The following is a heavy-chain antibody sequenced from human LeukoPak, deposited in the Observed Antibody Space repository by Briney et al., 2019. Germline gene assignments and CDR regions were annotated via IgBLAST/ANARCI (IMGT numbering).Heavy chain of an antibody. D-gene: IGHD6-13*01. CDR1: GFTVSSNY. CDR2: IYSSGST. CDR3: ARLYSSSWYYFDY. J-gene: IGHJ4*02. V-gene: IGHV3-53*01. Sequence: GGSLRLSCAASGFTVSSNYMSWVRQAPGKGLEWVSVIYSSGSTYYADSVKGRFTISRDNSKNTLYLQMNSLRAEDTAVYYCARLYSSSWYYFDYWGQGTLVTVSS.